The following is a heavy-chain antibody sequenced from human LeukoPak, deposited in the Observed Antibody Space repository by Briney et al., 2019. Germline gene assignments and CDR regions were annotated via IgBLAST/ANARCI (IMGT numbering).Heavy chain of an antibody. CDR1: GGSISSYC. V-gene: IGHV4-59*01. D-gene: IGHD1-26*01. CDR3: ARGGGNYYPYYFDF. J-gene: IGHJ4*02. Sequence: SETLSLTCTVSGGSISSYCWSWILQPPGKGLEWIGYIYYSGSTNYNPSLKSRVTISEDTSKNQFSLKLSSVTAADTAVYYCARGGGNYYPYYFDFWGQGTLVTVSS. CDR2: IYYSGST.